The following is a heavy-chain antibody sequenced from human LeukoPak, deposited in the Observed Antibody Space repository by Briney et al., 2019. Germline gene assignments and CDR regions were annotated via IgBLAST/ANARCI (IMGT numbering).Heavy chain of an antibody. V-gene: IGHV1-2*02. D-gene: IGHD3-22*01. CDR2: INPNSGGT. CDR1: GYTFTGYY. J-gene: IGHJ5*02. Sequence: ASVRVSCKASGYTFTGYYMHWVRQAPGQGLEWMGWINPNSGGTNYAQKFQGRVTMTRDTSISTAYMELSRLRSDDTAVYYCARAGPTQGYYDSSGYYYWFDPWGQGTLVTVSS. CDR3: ARAGPTQGYYDSSGYYYWFDP.